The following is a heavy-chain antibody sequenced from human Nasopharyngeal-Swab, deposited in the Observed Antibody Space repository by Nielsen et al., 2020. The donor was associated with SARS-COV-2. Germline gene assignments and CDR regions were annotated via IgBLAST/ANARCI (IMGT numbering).Heavy chain of an antibody. CDR2: INAGKGNT. CDR1: VYTLSTYA. CDR3: ARVPAVAASRIDY. D-gene: IGHD6-19*01. J-gene: IGHJ4*02. Sequence: ASVKVSCKASVYTLSTYAMYWVRQAPGQRPEFMGWINAGKGNTYYSQKFQGRVRISRDTSANTVYMELSRLRSADTAVYYCARVPAVAASRIDYWGQGTLVTVSS. V-gene: IGHV1-3*01.